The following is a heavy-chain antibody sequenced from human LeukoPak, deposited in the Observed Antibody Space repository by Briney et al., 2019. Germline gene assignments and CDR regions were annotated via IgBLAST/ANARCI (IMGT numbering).Heavy chain of an antibody. D-gene: IGHD2/OR15-2a*01. CDR1: GFTFSSYA. CDR2: ISYDGSNK. V-gene: IGHV3-30-3*01. Sequence: PGRSLRLSCAASGFTFSSYAMHWVRQAPGKGLEWVAVISYDGSNKYYADSVKGRFTISRDNSKNTLYLQMNSLRAEDTAVYYCARGTSTLYWGQGTLVTVSS. J-gene: IGHJ4*02. CDR3: ARGTSTLY.